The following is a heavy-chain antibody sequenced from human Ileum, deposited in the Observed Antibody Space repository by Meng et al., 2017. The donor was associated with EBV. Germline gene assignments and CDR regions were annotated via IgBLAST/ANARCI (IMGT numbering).Heavy chain of an antibody. V-gene: IGHV6-1*01. CDR2: TYYRSKWYN. J-gene: IGHJ4*02. Sequence: QEQLPPPGPGLVKPSQTLPLTCAIAGDSVSSNSAAWNWIRQSPSRGLEWLGRTYYRSKWYNDYAVSVKSRITINPDTSKNQFSLQLNSVTPEDTAVYYCARDSSSSAYSPFDYWGQGTLVTVSS. CDR3: ARDSSSSAYSPFDY. CDR1: GDSVSSNSAA. D-gene: IGHD3-22*01.